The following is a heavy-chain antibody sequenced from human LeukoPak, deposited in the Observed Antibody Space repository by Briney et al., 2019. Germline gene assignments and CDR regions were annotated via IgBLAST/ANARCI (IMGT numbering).Heavy chain of an antibody. Sequence: SETLSLTYTVSGGSINSSSYSWGWIRQPPGQGLEWIGNIYYSGSTYYNPSLKSRVTISVDTSKNQFSLKLSSVTAADTAVYYCARYYRQWLAYFDYWGQGTLVTVSS. D-gene: IGHD6-19*01. CDR1: GGSINSSSYS. J-gene: IGHJ4*02. CDR3: ARYYRQWLAYFDY. V-gene: IGHV4-39*01. CDR2: IYYSGST.